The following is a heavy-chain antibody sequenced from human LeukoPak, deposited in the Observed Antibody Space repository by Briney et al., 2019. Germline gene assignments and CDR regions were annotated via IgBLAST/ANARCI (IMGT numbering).Heavy chain of an antibody. D-gene: IGHD3-10*01. CDR1: GFSFSSYT. CDR2: ISSSSNYI. J-gene: IGHJ4*02. Sequence: NTGGSLRLSCAASGFSFSSYTMNWVRQAPGKGLEWVSSISSSSNYIFYADSVKGRFTISRDSAKNSLYLQMNSLRAEDTAVYYCAGVRELYRDYWGQGTLVTVSS. CDR3: AGVRELYRDY. V-gene: IGHV3-21*01.